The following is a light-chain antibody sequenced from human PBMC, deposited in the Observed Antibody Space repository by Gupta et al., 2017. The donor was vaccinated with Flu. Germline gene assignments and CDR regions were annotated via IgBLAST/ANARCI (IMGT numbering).Light chain of an antibody. V-gene: IGLV5-45*03. Sequence: QAVLTQPSSLSAPPGASASLTCTLRSDINVGPYRIYWYQRKPGSPPQYPLRYNSDSDNQQGSGVPSRFSGSKYASATAVILLISGLQAEDDYYYYCMIWHSGAWVFGGGTKLTVL. CDR1: SDINVGPYR. CDR2: YNSDSDN. J-gene: IGLJ3*02. CDR3: MIWHSGAWV.